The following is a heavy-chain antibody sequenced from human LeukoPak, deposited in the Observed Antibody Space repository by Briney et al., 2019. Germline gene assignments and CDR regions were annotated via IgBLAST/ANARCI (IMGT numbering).Heavy chain of an antibody. J-gene: IGHJ4*02. D-gene: IGHD3-3*01. CDR3: AREGITIFGVVPHFDY. V-gene: IGHV1-18*01. CDR2: ISAYNGNT. CDR1: GYTFTSYG. Sequence: ASVTVSCKASGYTFTSYGISWVRQAPGQGLEWMGWISAYNGNTNYAQKLQGRVTMTTDTSTSTAYMELRSLRSDDTAVYYCAREGITIFGVVPHFDYWGQGTLVTVSS.